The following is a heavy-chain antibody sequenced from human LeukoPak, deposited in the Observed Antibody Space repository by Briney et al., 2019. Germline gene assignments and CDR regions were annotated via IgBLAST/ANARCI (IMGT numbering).Heavy chain of an antibody. CDR2: INHSGST. V-gene: IGHV4-34*01. CDR1: GGSFSGYY. Sequence: SETLSLTCAVYGGSFSGYYWSWIRQPPGKGLEWIGEINHSGSTNYNPSLKSRVTISVDTSKNQFSLRLSSVTAADTAVYYCARDWGVSARPGYMDVWGKGTTVTVSS. CDR3: ARDWGVSARPGYMDV. D-gene: IGHD6-6*01. J-gene: IGHJ6*03.